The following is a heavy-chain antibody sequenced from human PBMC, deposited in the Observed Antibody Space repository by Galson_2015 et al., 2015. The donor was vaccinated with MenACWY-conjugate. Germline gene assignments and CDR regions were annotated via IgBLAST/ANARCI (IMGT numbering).Heavy chain of an antibody. V-gene: IGHV3-15*01. CDR2: IKSKTDGGTT. CDR3: TTDWEVAAAGIPFDWFDP. J-gene: IGHJ5*02. CDR1: GFTFSNAW. D-gene: IGHD6-13*01. Sequence: SLRLSCAASGFTFSNAWMSWVRQAPGKGLEWVGRIKSKTDGGTTDYAAPVKGRFAISRDDSKNTLYLQMNSLKTEDTAVYYCTTDWEVAAAGIPFDWFDPWGQGTLVTVSS.